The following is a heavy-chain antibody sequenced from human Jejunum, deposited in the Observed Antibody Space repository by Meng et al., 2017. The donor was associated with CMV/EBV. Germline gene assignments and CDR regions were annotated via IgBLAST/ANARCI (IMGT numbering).Heavy chain of an antibody. CDR1: VGSISSMNND. D-gene: IGHD3-16*01. V-gene: IGHV4-39*07. Sequence: LQHRDVGPGLSNTPETPAPALTGSVGSISSMNNDWCLICQPPGNGLEWIGSVYYTWKTFYNPSLKCRVTISVDTSKNQFSLKMNSVTAADTAVYYCARVGAGRRGVMPDYWGQGTLVTVSS. J-gene: IGHJ4*02. CDR2: VYYTWKT. CDR3: ARVGAGRRGVMPDY.